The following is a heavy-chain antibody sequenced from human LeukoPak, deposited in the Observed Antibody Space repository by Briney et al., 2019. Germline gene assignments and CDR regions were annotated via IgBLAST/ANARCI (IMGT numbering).Heavy chain of an antibody. V-gene: IGHV3-23*01. CDR2: ISGSGGST. Sequence: PGGSLRLSCAASGFTFSSYAMSWVRQAPGKGLEWVSAISGSGGSTYYADSVKGRFTISRDNSKNTLYLQMNSLRAEDTAVYYCAKDFGMGTAVAAPEYFQHWGQGTLVTVSS. CDR3: AKDFGMGTAVAAPEYFQH. CDR1: GFTFSSYA. D-gene: IGHD6-19*01. J-gene: IGHJ1*01.